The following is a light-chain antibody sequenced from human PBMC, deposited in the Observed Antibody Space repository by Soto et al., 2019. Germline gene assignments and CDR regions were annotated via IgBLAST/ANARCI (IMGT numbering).Light chain of an antibody. CDR1: SSDVGGYNY. CDR3: SSYTSSSTL. Sequence: QSALTQPASVSGSPGQSITISCTGTSSDVGGYNYVSWYQQHPGKAPKLMIYDVSNRPSGVSNRFSGSKSGNTASLTISGLQAEDEADYYCSSYTSSSTLFGTETKLTVL. V-gene: IGLV2-14*01. CDR2: DVS. J-gene: IGLJ1*01.